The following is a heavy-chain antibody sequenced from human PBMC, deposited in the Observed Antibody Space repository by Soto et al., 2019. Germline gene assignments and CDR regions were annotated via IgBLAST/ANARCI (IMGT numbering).Heavy chain of an antibody. J-gene: IGHJ5*02. V-gene: IGHV3-30*18. D-gene: IGHD2-15*01. Sequence: PGGSLRLSCEASGFTFSSYGMHWVRQAPGKGLEWVAVISYDGSNKYYADSVKGRFTISRDNSKNTLYLQMNSLRAEDTAVYYCANLPYCSGGSCYFGGFDPWGQGTLVTVSS. CDR1: GFTFSSYG. CDR3: ANLPYCSGGSCYFGGFDP. CDR2: ISYDGSNK.